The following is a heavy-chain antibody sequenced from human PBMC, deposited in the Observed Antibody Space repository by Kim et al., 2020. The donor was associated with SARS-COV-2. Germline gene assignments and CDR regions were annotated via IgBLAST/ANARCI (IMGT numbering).Heavy chain of an antibody. CDR2: ISSSSSTI. V-gene: IGHV3-48*02. D-gene: IGHD3-22*01. CDR3: ARLYYDSSGYYYYYYYGMDD. Sequence: GGSLRLSCAASGFTFSSYSMNWVRQAPGKGLEWVSYISSSSSTIYYADSVKGRFTISRDNAKNSLYLQMNSLRDEDTAVYYCARLYYDSSGYYYYYYYGMDDWGQGTTVTVSS. J-gene: IGHJ6*02. CDR1: GFTFSSYS.